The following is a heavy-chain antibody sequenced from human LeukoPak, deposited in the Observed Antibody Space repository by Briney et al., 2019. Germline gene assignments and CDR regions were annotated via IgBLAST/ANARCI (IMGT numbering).Heavy chain of an antibody. V-gene: IGHV3-33*01. CDR2: IWYDGRNK. J-gene: IGHJ6*02. CDR1: GFTFSSYG. D-gene: IGHD3-22*01. Sequence: GGSLRLSCAASGFTFSSYGMHWVRQAPGKGLEWVAVIWYDGRNKYYADSVEGRFTISRDNSKHTVFLQMNSLRAEDTAVYYCARDPEVITKNHYYGMDVWGQGTTVTVSS. CDR3: ARDPEVITKNHYYGMDV.